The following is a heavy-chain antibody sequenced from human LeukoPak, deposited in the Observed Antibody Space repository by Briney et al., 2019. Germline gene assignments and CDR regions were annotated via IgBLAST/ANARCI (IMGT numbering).Heavy chain of an antibody. J-gene: IGHJ4*02. D-gene: IGHD3-22*01. CDR2: MSGRDDKT. Sequence: GGSLRLSCAASSFTFSAYAMTWVRQAPGKGLEWVSSMSGRDDKTYYTDSAKGRFTISRDNSRNTLYLQMNSLRAEDTGLYYCARVAYDSYGHYYHDYFDYWGQGTLVTVSS. CDR1: SFTFSAYA. CDR3: ARVAYDSYGHYYHDYFDY. V-gene: IGHV3-23*01.